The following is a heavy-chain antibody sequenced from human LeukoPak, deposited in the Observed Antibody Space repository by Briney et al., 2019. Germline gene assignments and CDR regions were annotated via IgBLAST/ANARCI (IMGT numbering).Heavy chain of an antibody. D-gene: IGHD2-2*02. Sequence: SQILSLTCDISGDSVSSNNGSWNWIRQSPSRGLEWVGRTYYRSKWYYDYATSLQGRISISQDTSRNQFSLHLSSVTPEDTAIYYCARDEGATGWYTFDYWGQGILVTVSS. V-gene: IGHV6-1*01. CDR3: ARDEGATGWYTFDY. J-gene: IGHJ4*02. CDR2: TYYRSKWYY. CDR1: GDSVSSNNGS.